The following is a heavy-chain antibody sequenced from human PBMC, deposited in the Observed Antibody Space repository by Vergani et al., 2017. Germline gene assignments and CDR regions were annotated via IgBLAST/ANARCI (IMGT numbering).Heavy chain of an antibody. V-gene: IGHV5-51*03. J-gene: IGHJ5*01. D-gene: IGHD3-3*01. Sequence: EVQLVQSGAEVKKPGESLKISCQGSGYSITNYWIAWVRQRPGKGLEWMGIIYAGDSDVRYSLSFQGQVTMSVDKSLSTAYLQWSSLKASDTATYYCAKTHDFSSLYASYNWFDPWGQGTHVTVSS. CDR3: AKTHDFSSLYASYNWFDP. CDR1: GYSITNYW. CDR2: IYAGDSDV.